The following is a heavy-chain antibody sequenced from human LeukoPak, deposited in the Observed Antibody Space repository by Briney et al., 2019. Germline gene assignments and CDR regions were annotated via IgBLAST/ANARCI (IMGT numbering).Heavy chain of an antibody. J-gene: IGHJ4*02. V-gene: IGHV3-21*01. CDR1: GFSFSSYS. D-gene: IGHD2-15*01. CDR3: ARVVDCSGGSCSYYFDY. Sequence: GVSLRLSCAASGFSFSSYSTNWARPAPGKGREWVSSISDNSTYISNADPVQGRFTISRDDAKNSLYLQMNSLRVEDTAVYYCARVVDCSGGSCSYYFDYWGQGTLVTVSS. CDR2: ISDNSTYI.